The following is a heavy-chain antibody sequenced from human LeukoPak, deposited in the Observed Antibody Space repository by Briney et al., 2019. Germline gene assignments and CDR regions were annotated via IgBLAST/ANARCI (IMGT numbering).Heavy chain of an antibody. CDR3: ARLPTDLMAFDS. Sequence: PGTLSLTCIVSGGSVSNNSLYWGWIRQPPGKGLECIGSVSYSGTTYFAPSLKSRVTISIDTSKNQFSLKVTSVTAADTAVYYCARLPTDLMAFDSWGQGTLVTVSS. D-gene: IGHD2-8*01. V-gene: IGHV4-39*01. CDR1: GGSVSNNSLY. CDR2: VSYSGTT. J-gene: IGHJ4*02.